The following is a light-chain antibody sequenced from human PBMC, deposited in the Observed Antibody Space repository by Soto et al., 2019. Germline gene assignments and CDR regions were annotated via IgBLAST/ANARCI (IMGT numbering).Light chain of an antibody. J-gene: IGKJ3*01. Sequence: DIQMTQSPTSLSASVGDRVTITCRASQGIRNFVAWYQQKPGKPPKLLIYAASTLQSGVPSRFSGSGAGTDFTLTINSLQPEDVATYSCQKYRSVPVFGPGTKVEI. CDR1: QGIRNF. CDR2: AAS. CDR3: QKYRSVPV. V-gene: IGKV1-27*01.